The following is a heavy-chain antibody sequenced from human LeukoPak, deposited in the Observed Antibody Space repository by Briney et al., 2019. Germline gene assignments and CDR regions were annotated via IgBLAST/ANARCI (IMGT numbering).Heavy chain of an antibody. CDR1: GGSISSYY. V-gene: IGHV4-59*01. Sequence: SETLSLTCTVSGGSISSYYWSWIGQPPGKGLEWIGYIYYSGSTNYNPSLKSRVTISVDTSKNQFSLKLNSVTAADTAAYYCARVVGGYTLYDYWGQGTLVTVSS. D-gene: IGHD5-12*01. J-gene: IGHJ4*02. CDR2: IYYSGST. CDR3: ARVVGGYTLYDY.